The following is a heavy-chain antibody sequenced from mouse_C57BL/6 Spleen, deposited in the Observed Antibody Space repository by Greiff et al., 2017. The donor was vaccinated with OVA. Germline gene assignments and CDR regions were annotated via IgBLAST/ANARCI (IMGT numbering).Heavy chain of an antibody. CDR1: GYTFTSYW. V-gene: IGHV1-52*01. Sequence: QVQLQQPGAELVRPGSSVKLSCKASGYTFTSYWMHWVKQRPIQGLEWIGNIDPSDSETHYNQKFKDKATLTVDKSSSTAYMQLSSLTSEDSAVYYCALYDYDGVYAMDYWGQGTSVTVSS. J-gene: IGHJ4*01. CDR2: IDPSDSET. D-gene: IGHD2-4*01. CDR3: ALYDYDGVYAMDY.